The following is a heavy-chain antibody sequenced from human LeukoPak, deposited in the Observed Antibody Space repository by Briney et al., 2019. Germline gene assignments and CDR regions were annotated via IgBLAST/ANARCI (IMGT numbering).Heavy chain of an antibody. D-gene: IGHD6-13*01. J-gene: IGHJ4*02. CDR3: ARIAATGTVLDC. CDR1: GFSFSSYW. CDR2: INTDGSSI. V-gene: IGHV3-74*01. Sequence: GGSLRLSCAASGFSFSSYWMHWVRQAPGKGLVWVSRINTDGSSISYADSVKGRFTISRDNAKNTLYLQMNSLRAEDTAVYYCARIAATGTVLDCWGQGTLVTVSS.